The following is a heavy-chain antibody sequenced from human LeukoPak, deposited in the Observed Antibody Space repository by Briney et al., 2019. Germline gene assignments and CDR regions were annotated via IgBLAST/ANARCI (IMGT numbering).Heavy chain of an antibody. J-gene: IGHJ4*02. D-gene: IGHD6-6*01. CDR2: ISGSGGST. V-gene: IGHV3-23*01. CDR3: AKQKQLVLGHYFDY. CDR1: VFTFSSYA. Sequence: PGGSLRLSCAASVFTFSSYAMSWVRQAPGGGVEWVSAISGSGGSTYYADSVKGGFTISRDNSKNTLYLQMNSLRAEDTAVYYCAKQKQLVLGHYFDYRGQGTLVTVSS.